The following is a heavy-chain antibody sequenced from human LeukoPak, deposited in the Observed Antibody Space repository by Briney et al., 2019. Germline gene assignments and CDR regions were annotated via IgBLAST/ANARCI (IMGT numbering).Heavy chain of an antibody. Sequence: GESLKISCQGSGYSFTSYWIGWVRQMPGKGLEWMGIIYPGDSDTRYSPSFQGQVTISADKSISTAYLQWSSLKASDTAMYYCARHVHNSGWSTTRYFDLWGQGTLVTVSS. D-gene: IGHD6-19*01. CDR2: IYPGDSDT. J-gene: IGHJ4*02. V-gene: IGHV5-51*01. CDR3: ARHVHNSGWSTTRYFDL. CDR1: GYSFTSYW.